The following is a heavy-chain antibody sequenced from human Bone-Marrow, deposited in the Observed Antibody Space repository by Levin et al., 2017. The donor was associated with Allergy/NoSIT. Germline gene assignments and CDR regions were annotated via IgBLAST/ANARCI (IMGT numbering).Heavy chain of an antibody. Sequence: GGSLRLSCAASGFTFDDYTMHWVRQTPGKGLEWVSRINWDGSSIVYADSVKGRFTISRDNAKNSLFLHMNSLRAEDTAFYYCAKTFYSSSSSRYLDYWGRGTQVTVSS. CDR1: GFTFDDYT. V-gene: IGHV3-9*01. D-gene: IGHD6-6*01. J-gene: IGHJ4*02. CDR3: AKTFYSSSSSRYLDY. CDR2: INWDGSSI.